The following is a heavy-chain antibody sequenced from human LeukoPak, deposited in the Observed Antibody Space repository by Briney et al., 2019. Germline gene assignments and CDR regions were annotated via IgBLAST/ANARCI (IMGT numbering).Heavy chain of an antibody. D-gene: IGHD5-24*01. CDR1: GGSINNYY. CDR2: ISYSGST. CDR3: ARDAWSAYGHNYFQH. V-gene: IGHV4-59*01. J-gene: IGHJ1*01. Sequence: SETLSLTCTVSGGSINNYYWNWIRRPPGKGLEWIGYISYSGSTNYNPSLKSRVIISVDTSKKQFSLKLTSVTAADTAVYYCARDAWSAYGHNYFQHWGQGTLVTVSS.